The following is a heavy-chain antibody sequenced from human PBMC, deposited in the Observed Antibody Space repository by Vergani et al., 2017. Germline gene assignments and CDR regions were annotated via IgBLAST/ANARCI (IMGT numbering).Heavy chain of an antibody. CDR3: AKLPPYYYDSSVQRDAFDI. CDR1: GFTFSSYG. D-gene: IGHD3-22*01. Sequence: QVQLVESGGGVVQPGRSLRLSCAASGFTFSSYGMHWVRQAPGKGLEWVAVIWYDGSNKYYADSVKGRFTISRDNSKNTLYLQMNSLRAEDTAVYYCAKLPPYYYDSSVQRDAFDIWGQGTMVTVSS. CDR2: IWYDGSNK. J-gene: IGHJ3*02. V-gene: IGHV3-33*06.